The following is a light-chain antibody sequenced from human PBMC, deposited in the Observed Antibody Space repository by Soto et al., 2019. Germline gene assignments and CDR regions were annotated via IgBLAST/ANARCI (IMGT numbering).Light chain of an antibody. Sequence: QSALTQPPSASGSPGQSVTISCTGSSRDVGGYNFVSWYQQDPGKAPKLMIYEVSNRPSGVPDRFPGSKSGNTASLTVSGLQAEDEADYYCASYAGSNTLVFGGGTKLTVL. CDR1: SRDVGGYNF. V-gene: IGLV2-8*01. CDR3: ASYAGSNTLV. CDR2: EVS. J-gene: IGLJ2*01.